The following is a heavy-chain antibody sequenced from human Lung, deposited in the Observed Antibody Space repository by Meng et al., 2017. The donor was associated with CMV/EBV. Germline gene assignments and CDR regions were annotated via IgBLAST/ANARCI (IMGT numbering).Heavy chain of an antibody. J-gene: IGHJ5*02. CDR2: FYQGGTT. CDR1: GGSIGSSGFY. Sequence: LPCIVSGGSIGSSGFYWGWIRQPQGKGLEWIGNFYQGGTTSFHPSLKGRVSISLDMSKNQFSLNLNSVTAADTAVYYCARVDRQWFDPWGQGTLVTVSS. V-gene: IGHV4-39*07. CDR3: ARVDRQWFDP.